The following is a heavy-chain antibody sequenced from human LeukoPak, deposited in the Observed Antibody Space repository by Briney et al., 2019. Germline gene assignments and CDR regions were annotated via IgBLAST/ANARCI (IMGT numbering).Heavy chain of an antibody. V-gene: IGHV4-39*01. D-gene: IGHD6-13*01. CDR3: ARHLDLWQQLVRGGLYYYMDV. J-gene: IGHJ6*03. CDR1: GLSISSSSYL. Sequence: LSLPCTLWGLSISSSSYLWGCIPHPRGEGLEWIVSIYYCGRTYYHPSLESRVTIPVDTSKNQFSLKLSSVPAADTAVYYCARHLDLWQQLVRGGLYYYMDVWGKGTTVTVCS. CDR2: IYYCGRT.